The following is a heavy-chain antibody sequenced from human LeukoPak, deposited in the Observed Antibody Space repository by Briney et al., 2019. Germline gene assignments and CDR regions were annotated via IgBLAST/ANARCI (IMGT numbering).Heavy chain of an antibody. V-gene: IGHV1-58*01. CDR1: GFTFISSA. CDR2: IVVGSGNT. D-gene: IGHD3-22*01. J-gene: IGHJ4*02. Sequence: SVQVSCKTSGFTFISSAVQWVRRARGHRLEWIGWIVVGSGNTNYAQKFQERVTITRDMSTSTAYMELSSLRSEDTAVYYCAADPSYSSGYRYYFDYWGQGTQVTVSS. CDR3: AADPSYSSGYRYYFDY.